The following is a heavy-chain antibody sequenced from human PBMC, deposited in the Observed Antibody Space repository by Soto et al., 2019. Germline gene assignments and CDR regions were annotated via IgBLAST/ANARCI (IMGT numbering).Heavy chain of an antibody. D-gene: IGHD6-19*01. CDR3: ARGNGWHDY. V-gene: IGHV6-1*01. J-gene: IGHJ4*02. CDR1: GESVSTNSAT. CDR2: TYYRSKWYH. Sequence: SQTLSLTCAISGESVSTNSATWDWIRQSPSRGLEWLGRTYYRSKWYHDYAVSVKGRGTISVDTSKTEVYLKLTSVTAADTAVYFCARGNGWHDYWGQGTLVTVSS.